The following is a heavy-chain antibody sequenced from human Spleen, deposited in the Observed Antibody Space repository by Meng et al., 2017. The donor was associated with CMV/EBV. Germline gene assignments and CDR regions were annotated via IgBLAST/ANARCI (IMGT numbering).Heavy chain of an antibody. V-gene: IGHV3-48*03. CDR1: GFTFSSYE. CDR2: ISSSGSTI. D-gene: IGHD3-3*01. CDR3: AKDQHGVVIRWLDP. J-gene: IGHJ5*02. Sequence: GGSLRLSCAASGFTFSSYEMNWVRQAPGKGLEWVSYISSSGSTIYYADSVKGRFTISRDNAKNSLYLQMNSLRAEDTAVYYCAKDQHGVVIRWLDPWGQGTLVTVSS.